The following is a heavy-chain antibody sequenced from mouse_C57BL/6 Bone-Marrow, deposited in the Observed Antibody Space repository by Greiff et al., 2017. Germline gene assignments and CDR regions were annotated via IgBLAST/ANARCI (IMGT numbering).Heavy chain of an antibody. CDR1: GFNIKDDY. Sequence: VQLQQSGAELVRPGASVKLSCTASGFNIKDDYMHWVKQRPEQGLEWIGWIDPENGGTEYAPKFQGKATITADTSSNTAFLQLHTLTSADTAVYSCKGGTTAQEKFAYWGPGTLVTVSA. CDR2: IDPENGGT. D-gene: IGHD3-2*02. V-gene: IGHV14-4*01. CDR3: KGGTTAQEKFAY. J-gene: IGHJ3*01.